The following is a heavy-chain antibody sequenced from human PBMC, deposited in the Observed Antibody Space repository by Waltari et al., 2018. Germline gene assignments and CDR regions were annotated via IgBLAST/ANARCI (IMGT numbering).Heavy chain of an antibody. Sequence: QVQLQESGPGLVKPSETLSLTCTVSGYSISSGYYWGWIRQPPGKGLEWIGSIYHSGSTYYNPSLKSRVTISVDTSKNQFSLKLSSVTAADTAVYYCARGTSIAASDYWGQGTLV. V-gene: IGHV4-38-2*02. J-gene: IGHJ4*02. CDR1: GYSISSGYY. CDR2: IYHSGST. CDR3: ARGTSIAASDY. D-gene: IGHD6-6*01.